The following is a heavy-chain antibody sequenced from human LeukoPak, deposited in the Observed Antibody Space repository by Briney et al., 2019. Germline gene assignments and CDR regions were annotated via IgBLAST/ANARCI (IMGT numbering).Heavy chain of an antibody. CDR1: GYTFTSYG. V-gene: IGHV1-18*01. Sequence: ASVKVSCKASGYTFTSYGISRVRQAPGQGLEWMGWISPYSGNTNYAQKLQGRVTMTTDTSTSTAHMELRSLRSDDTAVYSCARVVDSSGWYAFDYWGQGTLVTVSS. CDR3: ARVVDSSGWYAFDY. D-gene: IGHD6-19*01. J-gene: IGHJ4*02. CDR2: ISPYSGNT.